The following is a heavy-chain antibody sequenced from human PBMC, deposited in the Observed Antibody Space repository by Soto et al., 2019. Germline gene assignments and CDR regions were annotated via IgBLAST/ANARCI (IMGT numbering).Heavy chain of an antibody. CDR2: ISSSSSYI. V-gene: IGHV3-21*01. CDR1: GFTFSSYS. J-gene: IGHJ4*02. D-gene: IGHD4-17*01. Sequence: GGSLRLSCAASGFTFSSYSMNWVRQAPGKGLEWVSSISSSSSYIYYADSVKGRFTISRDNAKNSLYLQMNSLRAEDTAVYYCARDERGATVTRGKTTVTIVGIDYWGQGTLVTVSS. CDR3: ARDERGATVTRGKTTVTIVGIDY.